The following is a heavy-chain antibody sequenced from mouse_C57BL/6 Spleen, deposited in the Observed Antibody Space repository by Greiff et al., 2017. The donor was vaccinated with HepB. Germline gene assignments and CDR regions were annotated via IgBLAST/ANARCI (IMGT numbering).Heavy chain of an antibody. CDR1: GYSITSGYY. CDR2: ISYDGSN. D-gene: IGHD2-5*01. Sequence: DVQLQESGPGLVKPSQSLSLTCSVTGYSITSGYYWNWIRQFPGNKLEWMGYISYDGSNNYNPSLKNRISITRDTSKNQFFLKLNSVTTEDTATYYCARDSNYAFDYWGQGTTLTVSS. J-gene: IGHJ2*01. CDR3: ARDSNYAFDY. V-gene: IGHV3-6*01.